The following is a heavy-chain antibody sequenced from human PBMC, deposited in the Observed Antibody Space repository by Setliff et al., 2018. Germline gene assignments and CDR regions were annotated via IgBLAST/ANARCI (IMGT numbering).Heavy chain of an antibody. J-gene: IGHJ4*02. CDR3: VRAVVIRGSKPLDS. V-gene: IGHV3-72*01. CDR1: GFSISDHY. CDR2: TKNKANAGYM. D-gene: IGHD3-10*01. Sequence: LRLSCAASGFSISDHYMDWVRQAPGKGLECVGRTKNKANAGYMEYAASVKDRFIISRDDSKNSLYLQMYSLKSDDTAVYYCVRAVVIRGSKPLDSWGQGTLVTVSS.